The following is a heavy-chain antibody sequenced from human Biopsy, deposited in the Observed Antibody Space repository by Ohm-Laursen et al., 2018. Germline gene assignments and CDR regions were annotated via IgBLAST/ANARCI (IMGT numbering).Heavy chain of an antibody. CDR3: TRGGYYYDSLAYYYWFDP. V-gene: IGHV1-2*02. CDR2: INAKTGDT. D-gene: IGHD3-22*01. J-gene: IGHJ5*02. Sequence: ASVKASCQVSGYTFTGYHVHWVRQAPGQGLAWMGWINAKTGDTNYAQKFQGRVTMTRDTSISTAYVDLSSLRSDDTAVYYCTRGGYYYDSLAYYYWFDPWGQGTLVTVSS. CDR1: GYTFTGYH.